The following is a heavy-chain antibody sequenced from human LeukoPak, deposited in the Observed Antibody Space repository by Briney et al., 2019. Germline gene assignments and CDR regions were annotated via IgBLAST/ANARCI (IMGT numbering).Heavy chain of an antibody. Sequence: GGSLRLSCAASGFTFSSYPMSWVRQAPGKGLEWVSAISGSGASTYYADSVKGRFTISRDNSKNTLYLQMSSLRAEDTAVYFCAKGVRSGDGDYDYFDYWGQGTLVTVSS. J-gene: IGHJ4*02. CDR2: ISGSGAST. V-gene: IGHV3-23*01. D-gene: IGHD4-17*01. CDR1: GFTFSSYP. CDR3: AKGVRSGDGDYDYFDY.